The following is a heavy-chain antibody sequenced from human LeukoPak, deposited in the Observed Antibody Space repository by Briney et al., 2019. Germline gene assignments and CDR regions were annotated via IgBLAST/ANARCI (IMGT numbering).Heavy chain of an antibody. D-gene: IGHD6-13*01. Sequence: SETLSLTCTVSGGPISSGGYYWSWVRKHPGKGLEWIGYIYYSGSTYYNPSLKSRVTISVDTSKNQFSLKLSSVTAADTAVYYCARASGVGEQQLVLGYWGQGTLVTVSS. J-gene: IGHJ4*02. CDR3: ARASGVGEQQLVLGY. CDR1: GGPISSGGYY. CDR2: IYYSGST. V-gene: IGHV4-31*03.